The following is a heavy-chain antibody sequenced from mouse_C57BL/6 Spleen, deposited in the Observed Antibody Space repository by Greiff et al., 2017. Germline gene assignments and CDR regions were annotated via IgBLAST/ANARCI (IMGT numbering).Heavy chain of an antibody. CDR2: IDPETGGT. D-gene: IGHD3-2*02. CDR3: TRSDSSGYWGY. CDR1: GYTFTDYE. J-gene: IGHJ2*01. Sequence: VKLMESGAELVRPGASVTLSCKASGYTFTDYEMHWVKQTPVHGLEWIGAIDPETGGTAYNQKFKGKAILTADKSSSTAYMELRSLTSEDSAVYYCTRSDSSGYWGYWGQGTTLTVSS. V-gene: IGHV1-15*01.